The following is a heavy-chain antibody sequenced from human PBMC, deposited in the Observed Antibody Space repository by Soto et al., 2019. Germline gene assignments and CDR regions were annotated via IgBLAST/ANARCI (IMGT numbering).Heavy chain of an antibody. CDR3: AHAFGGTSWPNDAFDV. CDR2: IYWDDDT. V-gene: IGHV2-5*02. CDR1: GFSFSADGVG. Sequence: QITLKESGPTLVKPTQTLTLTCICSGFSFSADGVGVGWIRQPPGKALEWLALIYWDDDTRSSPSLKSRLTITKDTSKNQVVLTMTNMDPVDTGTYYCAHAFGGTSWPNDAFDVWGQGTVVTVSS. J-gene: IGHJ3*01. D-gene: IGHD2-2*01.